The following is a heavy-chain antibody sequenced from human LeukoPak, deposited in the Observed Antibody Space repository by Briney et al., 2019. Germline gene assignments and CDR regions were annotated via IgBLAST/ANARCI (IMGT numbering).Heavy chain of an antibody. CDR1: GFTFSSYA. CDR2: ISGSGGST. J-gene: IGHJ4*02. D-gene: IGHD3-22*01. V-gene: IGHV3-23*01. Sequence: SGGSLRLSCAASGFTFSSYAMSWVRQAPGKGLEWVSAISGSGGSTYYADSVKGRFTISRDNSKNTLYLQMNSLRAEDTAVYYCAKVESVYDSSGYYSTGSFDYWGQGTLVTVSS. CDR3: AKVESVYDSSGYYSTGSFDY.